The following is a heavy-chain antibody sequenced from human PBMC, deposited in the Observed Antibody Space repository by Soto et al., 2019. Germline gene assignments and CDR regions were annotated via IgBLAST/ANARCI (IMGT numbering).Heavy chain of an antibody. J-gene: IGHJ5*02. CDR1: GFTFSSYS. D-gene: IGHD5-18*01. CDR3: ARDDDSRGYSYGPIGNWFDP. V-gene: IGHV3-21*01. Sequence: LRLSCAASGFTFSSYSMNWVRQAPGKGLEWVSSISSSSSYIYYADSVKGRFTISRDNAKNSLYLQMNSLRAEDTAVYYCARDDDSRGYSYGPIGNWFDPWGQGTLVTVSS. CDR2: ISSSSSYI.